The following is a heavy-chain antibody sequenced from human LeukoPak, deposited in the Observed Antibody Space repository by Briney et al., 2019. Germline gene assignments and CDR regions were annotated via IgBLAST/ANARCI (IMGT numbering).Heavy chain of an antibody. Sequence: ASVKVSCTTSGYTFTNYAMHWVRQAPGQTIEWLAWINPANGYTRYSQHFQDRVTVSSDTSADTAYMELSSLKTEDTAVYYCTRLWPLGDYGDYPWFDYWGQGTLVTVSS. CDR2: INPANGYT. J-gene: IGHJ4*02. CDR3: TRLWPLGDYGDYPWFDY. D-gene: IGHD4-17*01. CDR1: GYTFTNYA. V-gene: IGHV1-3*01.